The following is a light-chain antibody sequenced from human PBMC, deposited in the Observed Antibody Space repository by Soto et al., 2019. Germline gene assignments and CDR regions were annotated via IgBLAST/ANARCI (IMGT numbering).Light chain of an antibody. CDR1: QSVRNN. V-gene: IGKV3-20*01. CDR3: QQYGSSRWT. Sequence: EIVLTQSPATLSLSPGERATLSCRASQSVRNNLAWYQQKPGQAPRLLIYGASNRATGIPDRFSGSGSGTDFTLTISGLEPEDFAVYYCQQYGSSRWTFGQGTKVDIK. CDR2: GAS. J-gene: IGKJ1*01.